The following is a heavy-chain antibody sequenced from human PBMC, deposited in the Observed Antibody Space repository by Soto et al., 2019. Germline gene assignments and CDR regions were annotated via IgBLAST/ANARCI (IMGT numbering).Heavy chain of an antibody. V-gene: IGHV2-5*02. CDR3: AHRPRGYCGGDCYYFDY. CDR1: GFSLSTSGVG. CDR2: IYWDGDE. D-gene: IGHD2-21*02. Sequence: SGPTLVNPTQTLTLTCTFSGFSLSTSGVGVGWIRQPPGKAPEWLALIYWDGDERCSPSLRTRLTITKDTSKNQVVLTMTNMDPVDTATYYCAHRPRGYCGGDCYYFDYWGQGTLVTVSS. J-gene: IGHJ4*02.